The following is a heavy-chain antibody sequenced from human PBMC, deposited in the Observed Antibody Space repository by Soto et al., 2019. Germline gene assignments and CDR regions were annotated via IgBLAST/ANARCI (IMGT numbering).Heavy chain of an antibody. V-gene: IGHV3-7*01. CDR3: ASLYSSPSGLGDYFDY. D-gene: IGHD6-6*01. J-gene: IGHJ4*02. Sequence: EVQLVESGGGLVQPGGSLRLSCAASGFTFSSYWMSWVRQAPGKGLEWVANIKQDGSEKYYVDSVKGRFTISRDNAKNSLYLQMNSLRAEDTAVYYCASLYSSPSGLGDYFDYWGQGTLVTVSS. CDR2: IKQDGSEK. CDR1: GFTFSSYW.